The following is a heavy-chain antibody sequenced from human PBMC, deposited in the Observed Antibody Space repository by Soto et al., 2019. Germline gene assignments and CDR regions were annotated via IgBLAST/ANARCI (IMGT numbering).Heavy chain of an antibody. J-gene: IGHJ4*02. D-gene: IGHD1-26*01. V-gene: IGHV4-31*03. CDR1: GGSISSGGYY. Sequence: QVQLQESGPGLVKPSQTLSLTCTVSGGSISSGGYYWSWIRQHPGKGLEWIGYIYYSGSSYYNPSLKSRVTISVDTSKNQSSLKLSSVTAADTAVYYCAREGGIVGATAADYWGQGTLVTVSS. CDR2: IYYSGSS. CDR3: AREGGIVGATAADY.